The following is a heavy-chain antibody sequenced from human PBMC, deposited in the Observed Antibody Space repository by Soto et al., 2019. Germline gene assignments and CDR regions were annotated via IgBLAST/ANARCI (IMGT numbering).Heavy chain of an antibody. Sequence: SETLSLTCTVSGFSIRASSYYWGWIRQPPGKGLEWIGTIYYNGETFYHPSLKSRITMSIHTSKNQFSLNMTSVTAADTAVYYCARHGSYWGQGTLVTVSS. CDR2: IYYNGET. V-gene: IGHV4-39*01. CDR3: ARHGSY. CDR1: GFSIRASSYY. J-gene: IGHJ4*02.